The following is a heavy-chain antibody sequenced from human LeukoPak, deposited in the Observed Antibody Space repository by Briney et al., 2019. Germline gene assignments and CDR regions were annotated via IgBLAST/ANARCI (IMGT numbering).Heavy chain of an antibody. V-gene: IGHV3-21*01. CDR3: ARADSSAFYGMDV. CDR1: GFSISSYS. Sequence: WGTLRLTCAASGFSISSYSINWICNGPVQGQDLVSSISSSSSYIYYADSVKGRFTISRDNAKNSLYLQMNSLRAEDTAVYYCARADSSAFYGMDVWGQGTTVTVSS. J-gene: IGHJ6*02. D-gene: IGHD3-22*01. CDR2: ISSSSSYI.